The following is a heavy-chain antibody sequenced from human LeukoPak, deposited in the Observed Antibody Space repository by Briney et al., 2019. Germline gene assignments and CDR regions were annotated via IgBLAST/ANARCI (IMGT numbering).Heavy chain of an antibody. Sequence: PGGSLRLSCAGSEFTFSSYTMSWVRQAPGKGLEWVSAIYADGYTRDAASVKGRFSISRHNSKNTVYLQMDNLRPEDTAVYYCARDRRGEKDFDVWGPGTMVTVSS. CDR1: EFTFSSYT. CDR3: ARDRRGEKDFDV. CDR2: IYADGYT. V-gene: IGHV3-53*04. J-gene: IGHJ3*01.